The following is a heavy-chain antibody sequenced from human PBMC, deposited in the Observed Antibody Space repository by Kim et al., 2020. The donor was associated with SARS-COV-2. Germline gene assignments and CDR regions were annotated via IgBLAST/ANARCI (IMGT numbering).Heavy chain of an antibody. CDR2: IYPGYSDT. CDR3: AGGGSFRFLEWLLFDY. CDR1: GYSFTSYW. D-gene: IGHD3-3*01. Sequence: GESLKISCKGSGYSFTSYWIGWVRQMPGKGLEWMGIIYPGYSDTRYSPSFQGQVTIPADKSISTAYLQWSSLKASDTAMYYCAGGGSFRFLEWLLFDYWGQGTLVTVSS. J-gene: IGHJ4*02. V-gene: IGHV5-51*01.